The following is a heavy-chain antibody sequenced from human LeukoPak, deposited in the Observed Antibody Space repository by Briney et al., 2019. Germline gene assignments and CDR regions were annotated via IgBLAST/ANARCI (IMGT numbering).Heavy chain of an antibody. D-gene: IGHD5-24*01. V-gene: IGHV4-39*01. Sequence: SETLSLTCSVSGGSISSSSYFWGWIRQPPGKGLEWIGSIYYSGSTYYNPSLKSRATISVDTSKNQYSLKLSSGTAADTAVYYWARHDQEMATITVFVYWGQGTLVTVSS. CDR2: IYYSGST. CDR3: ARHDQEMATITVFVY. CDR1: GGSISSSSYF. J-gene: IGHJ4*02.